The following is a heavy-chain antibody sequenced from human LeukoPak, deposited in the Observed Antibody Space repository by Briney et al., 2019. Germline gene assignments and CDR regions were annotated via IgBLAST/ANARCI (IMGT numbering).Heavy chain of an antibody. CDR1: ALTFSSYE. Sequence: GGSLRLSCAASALTFSSYEMYWVRQAPAKGLEWVSYISSSGSTIYYADSVKGRFTISRDNAKNSLYLQMNSLRAEDTAVYYCAELGITMIGGVWGKGTTVTISS. D-gene: IGHD3-10*02. J-gene: IGHJ6*04. CDR3: AELGITMIGGV. V-gene: IGHV3-48*03. CDR2: ISSSGSTI.